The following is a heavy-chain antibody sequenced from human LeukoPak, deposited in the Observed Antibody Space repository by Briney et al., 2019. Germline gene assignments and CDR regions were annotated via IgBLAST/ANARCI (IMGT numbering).Heavy chain of an antibody. J-gene: IGHJ4*02. CDR2: IYYSGST. CDR3: ARLNKEWELLGGGFFDY. Sequence: SETLSLTCTVSGGSISSGDYYWSWIRQPPGKGLVWIGYIYYSGSTYYNPSLKSRVTISVDTSKNQFSLKLSSVTAADTAVYYCARLNKEWELLGGGFFDYWGQGTLVTVSS. V-gene: IGHV4-30-4*08. CDR1: GGSISSGDYY. D-gene: IGHD1-26*01.